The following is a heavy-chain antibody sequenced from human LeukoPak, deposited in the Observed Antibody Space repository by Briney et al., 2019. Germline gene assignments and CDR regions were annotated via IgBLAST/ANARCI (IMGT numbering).Heavy chain of an antibody. CDR2: IYPGDSDT. V-gene: IGHV5-51*01. CDR1: GYSFTSYW. D-gene: IGHD2-21*02. J-gene: IGHJ3*02. CDR3: ARRGCGGDCGDAFDI. Sequence: GESLKISCKGSGYSFTSYWIGWVRQMPGKGLEWMGIIYPGDSDTRYSPSFQGQVTISADKSISTAYLQWSSLEASDTAMYYCARRGCGGDCGDAFDIWGQGTMVTVSS.